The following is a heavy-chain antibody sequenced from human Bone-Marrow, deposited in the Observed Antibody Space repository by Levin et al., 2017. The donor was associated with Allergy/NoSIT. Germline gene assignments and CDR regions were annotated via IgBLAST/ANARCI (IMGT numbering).Heavy chain of an antibody. Sequence: AASVKVSCVASGFSFNNYAMSWVRQAPGKGLEWVSAISPSSDYIVYTDSVKGRFTISRDNSKNTLYLQMSSLRAEDTAIYFCARCPRGCSAGSGDAFDPWGQGTMVTVSS. CDR2: ISPSSDYI. V-gene: IGHV3-23*01. J-gene: IGHJ3*01. CDR3: ARCPRGCSAGSGDAFDP. D-gene: IGHD2-15*01. CDR1: GFSFNNYA.